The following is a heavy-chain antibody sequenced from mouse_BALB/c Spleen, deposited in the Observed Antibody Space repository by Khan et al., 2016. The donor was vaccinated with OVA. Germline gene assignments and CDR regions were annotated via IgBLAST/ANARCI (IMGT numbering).Heavy chain of an antibody. CDR3: VSALDGYCWFAD. Sequence: QVQLKESGPGLVAPSQSLSINWTVSGFSLSNYDIVGIRRPPGKGMEWHGIIWTDGGTTHNSAFMSRLRMSKDNYKSEVFLQMDSLQTADTAIYYCVSALDGYCWFADWGQGTLVTVSS. D-gene: IGHD2-3*01. V-gene: IGHV2-9-2*01. J-gene: IGHJ3*01. CDR2: IWTDGGT. CDR1: GFSLSNYD.